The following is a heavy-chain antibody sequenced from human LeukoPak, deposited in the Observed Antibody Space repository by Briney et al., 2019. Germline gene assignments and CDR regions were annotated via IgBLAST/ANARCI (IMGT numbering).Heavy chain of an antibody. J-gene: IGHJ6*02. D-gene: IGHD3-9*01. CDR2: IYPGDSDT. CDR1: GYSFTSYW. V-gene: IGHV5-51*01. CDR3: ARQRGYYDILTGYYIGDGAYYYGMDV. Sequence: GESLKISCKGSGYSFTSYWIGWVRQMPGKGLEWMGIIYPGDSDTRYSPSFQGQVTISADKSISTAYLQWSSLKASDTAMYYCARQRGYYDILTGYYIGDGAYYYGMDVWGQGTTVTVSS.